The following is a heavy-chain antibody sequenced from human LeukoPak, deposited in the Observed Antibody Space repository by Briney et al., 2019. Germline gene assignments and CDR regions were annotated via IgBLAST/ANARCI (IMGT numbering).Heavy chain of an antibody. V-gene: IGHV4-31*03. D-gene: IGHD1-1*01. CDR2: IYYSGIT. Sequence: SETLSLTCTVSGGSISSGGYYWSWIRQHPGKGLEWIGYIYYSGITQYNPSLKSRITISLDTSKNQFSLKLSSVTAADTAVYYCAGTTWYFDYWGQRTPLTVSS. CDR1: GGSISSGGYY. J-gene: IGHJ4*02. CDR3: AGTTWYFDY.